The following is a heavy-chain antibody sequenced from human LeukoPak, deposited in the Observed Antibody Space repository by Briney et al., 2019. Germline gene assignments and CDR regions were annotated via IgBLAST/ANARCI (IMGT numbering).Heavy chain of an antibody. D-gene: IGHD2-2*02. CDR2: ISGSGGST. CDR1: GFTFSSYA. Sequence: PGGSLRLSCAASGFTFSSYAMSWVRQAPGKGLEWVSAISGSGGSTYYADSAKGRFTISRDNSKNTLYLQMNSLRAEDTAVYYCAKLIPAYCSSTSCYRAPFDYWGQGTLVTVSS. V-gene: IGHV3-23*01. CDR3: AKLIPAYCSSTSCYRAPFDY. J-gene: IGHJ4*02.